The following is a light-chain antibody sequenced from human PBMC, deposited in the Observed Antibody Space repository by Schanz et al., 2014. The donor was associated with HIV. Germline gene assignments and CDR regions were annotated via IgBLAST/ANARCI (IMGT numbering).Light chain of an antibody. J-gene: IGKJ2*01. Sequence: EIVMTQSPATLSVSPGERATLSCRASQSVSSNLAWYQQKPGQAPRLLIYGASTRVTGIPARFSGSGSGTDFTLTISSLQAEDVAVYYCQQYYTIPPTFGRGTKLQIK. CDR2: GAS. CDR3: QQYYTIPPT. V-gene: IGKV3-15*01. CDR1: QSVSSN.